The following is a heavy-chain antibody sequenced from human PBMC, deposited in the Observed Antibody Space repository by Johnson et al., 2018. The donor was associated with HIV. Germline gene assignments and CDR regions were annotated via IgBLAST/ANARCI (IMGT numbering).Heavy chain of an antibody. Sequence: QVQLVESGGGLIQPGGSLRLSCAASGFTFSDYYMSWIRQAPGKGLEWVAYISSSGSSRYYADSVKGRFTISRYNTKNLLYLQMNSLRAEDTAVYYCAKEQWPLSPDAFDIWGQGTMVTVSS. CDR3: AKEQWPLSPDAFDI. CDR2: ISSSGSSR. CDR1: GFTFSDYY. D-gene: IGHD6-19*01. J-gene: IGHJ3*02. V-gene: IGHV3-11*04.